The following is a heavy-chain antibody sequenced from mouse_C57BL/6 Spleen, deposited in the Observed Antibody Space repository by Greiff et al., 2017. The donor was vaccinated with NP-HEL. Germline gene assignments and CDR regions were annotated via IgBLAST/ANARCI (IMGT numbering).Heavy chain of an antibody. Sequence: DVKLVESGGGLVQPKGSLKLSCAASGFSFNTYAMNWVRQAPGKGLEWVARIRSKSNNYATYYADSVKDRFTISRDDSESMLYLQMNNLKTEDTAMYYCVRHKRLYYAMDYWGQGTSVTVSS. CDR3: VRHKRLYYAMDY. CDR1: GFSFNTYA. V-gene: IGHV10-1*01. CDR2: IRSKSNNYAT. J-gene: IGHJ4*01.